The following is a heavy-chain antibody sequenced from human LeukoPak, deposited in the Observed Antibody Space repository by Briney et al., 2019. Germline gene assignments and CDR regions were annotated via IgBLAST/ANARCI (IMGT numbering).Heavy chain of an antibody. V-gene: IGHV3-30*18. CDR2: ISYDGSNK. Sequence: GGSLRLSCAASGFTFSSYGMHWVRQAPGKGLEWVAVISYDGSNKYNADSVKGRFTISRDNSKNTLYLQMNSLRAEDTAVYYCAKGRYSSSSAFDCWGQGTLVTVSS. J-gene: IGHJ4*02. D-gene: IGHD6-6*01. CDR1: GFTFSSYG. CDR3: AKGRYSSSSAFDC.